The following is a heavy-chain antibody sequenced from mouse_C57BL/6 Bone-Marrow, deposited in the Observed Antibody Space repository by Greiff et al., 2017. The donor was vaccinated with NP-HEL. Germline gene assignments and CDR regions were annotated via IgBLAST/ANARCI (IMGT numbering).Heavy chain of an antibody. CDR1: GYTFTDYN. D-gene: IGHD1-1*01. CDR3: ASYGSSYDY. CDR2: INPNNGGT. V-gene: IGHV1-22*01. J-gene: IGHJ2*01. Sequence: EVQLQQSGPELVKPGASVKMSCTASGYTFTDYNMHWVQQSHGKSLEWIGYINPNNGGTSYNQTFKGTATLTVNKSYSTTYRERLSLTSEDTAVYYSASYGSSYDYWGQGTTLTVSS.